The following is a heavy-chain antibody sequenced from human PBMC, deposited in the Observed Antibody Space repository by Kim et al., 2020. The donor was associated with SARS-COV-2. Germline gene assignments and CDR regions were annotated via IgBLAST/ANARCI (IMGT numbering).Heavy chain of an antibody. Sequence: GGSLRLSCAASGFTFSSYAMHWVRQAPGKGLEWVAVISYDGSNKYYADSVKGRFTISRDNSKNTLYLQMNSRRDEDTAVYYCARGGGSYSVFECWGQGTLDSVSS. V-gene: IGHV3-30-3*01. D-gene: IGHD1-26*01. CDR3: ARGGGSYSVFEC. J-gene: IGHJ4*02. CDR1: GFTFSSYA. CDR2: ISYDGSNK.